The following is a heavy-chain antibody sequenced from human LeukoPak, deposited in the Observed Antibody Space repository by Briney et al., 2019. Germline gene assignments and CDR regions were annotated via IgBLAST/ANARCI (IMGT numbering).Heavy chain of an antibody. J-gene: IGHJ5*02. CDR2: INPNSGGT. CDR3: ARDAAKIWGATQMNNWFDA. Sequence: ASVKVSCKTFGDTFTGHYMHWVRQAPGQGLEWMGWINPNSGGTRYAQNFQGRVTMTRDTSISTAYMELSSLTSDDTAVYYCARDAAKIWGATQMNNWFDAWGQGTLVTVCS. V-gene: IGHV1-2*02. D-gene: IGHD1-26*01. CDR1: GDTFTGHY.